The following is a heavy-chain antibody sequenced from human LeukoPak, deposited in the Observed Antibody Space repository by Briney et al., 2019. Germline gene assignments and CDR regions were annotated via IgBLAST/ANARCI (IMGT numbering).Heavy chain of an antibody. CDR2: INSDGSST. D-gene: IGHD2-2*01. V-gene: IGHV3-74*01. CDR1: GFTFSSYW. J-gene: IGHJ5*02. Sequence: GGSLRLSCAASGFTFSSYWMHWVRQAPGKGLVWVSRINSDGSSTSYADSVKGRFTISRDNAKNTLYLQMNSLRAEDTAVYYCARGYCSSTSCYFSPHNWFDPWGQGTLVTVSS. CDR3: ARGYCSSTSCYFSPHNWFDP.